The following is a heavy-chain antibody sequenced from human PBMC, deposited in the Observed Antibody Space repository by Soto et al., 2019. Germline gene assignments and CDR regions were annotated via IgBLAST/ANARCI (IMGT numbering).Heavy chain of an antibody. CDR2: ISSSSSYI. V-gene: IGHV3-21*01. J-gene: IGHJ2*01. CDR3: GRDKGMEDDILTGYSYYWYFDL. CDR1: GFTFSSYS. Sequence: EVQLVESGGGLVKPGGSLRLSCAASGFTFSSYSMNWVRQAPGKGLEWVSFISSSSSYIYDADSVKGRFTISRDNAKNSVYLQMNSLRAEDTAVYYCGRDKGMEDDILTGYSYYWYFDLWGRGTLVTVSS. D-gene: IGHD3-9*01.